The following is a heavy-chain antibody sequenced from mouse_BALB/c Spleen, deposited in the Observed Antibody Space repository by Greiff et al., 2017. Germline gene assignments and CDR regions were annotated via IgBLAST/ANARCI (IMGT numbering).Heavy chain of an antibody. D-gene: IGHD2-2*01. Sequence: EVNVVESGGGLVQPGGSMKLSCVASGFTFSNYWMNWVRQSPEKGLEWVAEIRLKSNNYATHYAESVKGRFTISRDDSKSSVYLQMNNLRAEDTGIYYCTRGGLRAMDYWGQGTSVTVSS. CDR2: IRLKSNNYAT. CDR3: TRGGLRAMDY. CDR1: GFTFSNYW. V-gene: IGHV6-6*02. J-gene: IGHJ4*01.